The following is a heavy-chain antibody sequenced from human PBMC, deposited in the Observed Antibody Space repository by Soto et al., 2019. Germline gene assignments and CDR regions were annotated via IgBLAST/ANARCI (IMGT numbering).Heavy chain of an antibody. CDR1: GGTFSSYS. CDR3: AIGGAVVVPGAVDRHYWFDR. D-gene: IGHD2-2*01. J-gene: IGHJ5*02. CDR2: VIPVLGIA. Sequence: QVQLVQSGAEVKKPGSSVKVSCEASGGTFSSYSFSWVRQAPGQGLEWMGRVIPVLGIANYAQTFQGRVTITEDKSTSTVYMELSILRSEDTAVYYWAIGGAVVVPGAVDRHYWFDRLGQGALGTVSS. V-gene: IGHV1-69*02.